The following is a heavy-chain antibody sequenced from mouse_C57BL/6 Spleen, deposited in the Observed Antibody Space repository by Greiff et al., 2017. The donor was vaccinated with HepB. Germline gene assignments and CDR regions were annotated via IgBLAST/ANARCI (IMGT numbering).Heavy chain of an antibody. CDR1: GFTFSSYA. D-gene: IGHD1-1*01. CDR3: ARDRITTRDFDV. CDR2: ISDGGSYT. Sequence: DVHLVESGGGLVKPGGSLKLSCAASGFTFSSYAMSWVRQTPEKRLEWVATISDGGSYTYYPDNVKGRFTISRDNAKNNLYLQMSHLKSEDTAMYYCARDRITTRDFDVWGTGTTVTVSS. J-gene: IGHJ1*03. V-gene: IGHV5-4*01.